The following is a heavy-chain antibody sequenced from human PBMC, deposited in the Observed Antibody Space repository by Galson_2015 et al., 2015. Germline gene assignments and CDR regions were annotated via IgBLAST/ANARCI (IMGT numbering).Heavy chain of an antibody. CDR2: ISYDGSNK. D-gene: IGHD2-2*01. CDR3: ARAPGASPYYFDY. CDR1: GFTFGDYA. V-gene: IGHV3-30*01. J-gene: IGHJ4*02. Sequence: SLRLSCAASGFTFGDYAMSWVRQAPGKGLEWVAVISYDGSNKYYADSVKGRFTISRDNSKNTLYLQMNSLRAEDTAVYYCARAPGASPYYFDYWGQGTLVTVSS.